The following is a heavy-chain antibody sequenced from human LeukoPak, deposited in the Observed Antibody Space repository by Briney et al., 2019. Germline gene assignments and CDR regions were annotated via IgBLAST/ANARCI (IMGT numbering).Heavy chain of an antibody. CDR1: GFTFSSYA. V-gene: IGHV3-23*01. Sequence: PGGSLRLSCAASGFTFSSYAMSWVRQAPGKGLEWVSAISGSGGSTYYADSVKGRFTISGDNSKNTLYLQMNSLRAEDTAVYYCAKGSSGWYGYFQHWGQGTLVTVSS. D-gene: IGHD6-19*01. CDR3: AKGSSGWYGYFQH. J-gene: IGHJ1*01. CDR2: ISGSGGST.